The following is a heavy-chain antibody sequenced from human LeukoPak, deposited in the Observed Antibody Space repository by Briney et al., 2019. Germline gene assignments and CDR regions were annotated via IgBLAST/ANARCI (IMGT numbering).Heavy chain of an antibody. CDR1: GYSISSGYY. CDR2: IYHSGST. J-gene: IGHJ6*03. D-gene: IGHD5-18*01. Sequence: SETLSLTCAVSGYSISSGYYWGWIRQPPGKGLEWIGSIYHSGSTYYNPSLKSRVTISVDTSKNQFSLKLSSVTAADTAVYYCARHRNLDTACYMDVWGKGTTVTVSS. CDR3: ARHRNLDTACYMDV. V-gene: IGHV4-38-2*01.